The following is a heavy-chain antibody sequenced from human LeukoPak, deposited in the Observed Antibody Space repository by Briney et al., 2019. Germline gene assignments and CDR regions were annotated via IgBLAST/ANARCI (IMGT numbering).Heavy chain of an antibody. CDR1: GGSISSYY. CDR2: IYYSGST. D-gene: IGHD3-22*01. Sequence: PSETLSLTXTVSGGSISSYYWSWIRQPPGKGLEWSGYIYYSGSTNYNPSLKSRVTISVDTSRNQFSLKLSSLTAADTAVYYCARYYYESSGYYVLDYWGQGTLVTVSS. J-gene: IGHJ4*02. CDR3: ARYYYESSGYYVLDY. V-gene: IGHV4-59*01.